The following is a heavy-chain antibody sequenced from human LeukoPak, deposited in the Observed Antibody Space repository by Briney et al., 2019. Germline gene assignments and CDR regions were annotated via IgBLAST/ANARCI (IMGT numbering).Heavy chain of an antibody. D-gene: IGHD6-19*01. J-gene: IGHJ4*02. CDR2: IKQDGNEM. Sequence: PGGSLRLSCAASGFTFSTYWMSWVRQAPGKGLEWVANIKQDGNEMYYVDSVKGRFTIARDNAKNSLYLQMNSLRAEDTAVYNCSSAYSSGWYQYYFDYWGQGTLVTVSS. CDR3: SSAYSSGWYQYYFDY. CDR1: GFTFSTYW. V-gene: IGHV3-7*01.